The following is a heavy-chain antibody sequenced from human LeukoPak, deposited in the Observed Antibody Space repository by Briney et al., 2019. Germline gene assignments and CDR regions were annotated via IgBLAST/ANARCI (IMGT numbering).Heavy chain of an antibody. V-gene: IGHV4-39*01. Sequence: MPSETLSLTCNVSGGSIIGSYYWGWIRQPPGGGLEWIGSIFYSGGTYYNPSLKSRVTISVDTSKNQFSLKLSSVSAADTAVYYCARRDNEFVFDFWGQGIRVTVSS. D-gene: IGHD2-21*01. CDR2: IFYSGGT. CDR1: GGSIIGSYY. J-gene: IGHJ4*02. CDR3: ARRDNEFVFDF.